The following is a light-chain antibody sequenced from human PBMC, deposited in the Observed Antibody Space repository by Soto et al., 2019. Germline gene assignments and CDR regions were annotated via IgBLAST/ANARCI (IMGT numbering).Light chain of an antibody. CDR2: DVS. CDR3: SSYTSTSAYVV. V-gene: IGLV2-14*01. Sequence: QSVLTQTASVSGSPGQSITISCTGTSSDVGGYRYVSWYQQHPGKVPKLIIYDVSNRPSGISDRFSGSKSANTASLTISGLQAVDEADYYCSSYTSTSAYVVFGGGTKLTVL. J-gene: IGLJ2*01. CDR1: SSDVGGYRY.